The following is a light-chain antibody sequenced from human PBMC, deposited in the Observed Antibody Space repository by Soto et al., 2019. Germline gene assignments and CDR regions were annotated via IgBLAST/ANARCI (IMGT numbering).Light chain of an antibody. V-gene: IGLV2-8*01. Sequence: QSVLTQPPSASGSPGQSVTISCTGTSSDVGGYNYVSWYQQHPGKAPKLMIYEVTKRPSGVPDRFSGSKSGNTASLTVSGLQDEDEADYYCSSYAGSSNYVVFGGGTKVTVL. J-gene: IGLJ2*01. CDR2: EVT. CDR3: SSYAGSSNYVV. CDR1: SSDVGGYNY.